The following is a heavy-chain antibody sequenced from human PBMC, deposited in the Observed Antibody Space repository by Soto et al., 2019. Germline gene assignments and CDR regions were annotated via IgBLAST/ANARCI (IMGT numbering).Heavy chain of an antibody. Sequence: SCKTSGDSFNDYYIHWVRQAPGKGLEYVSAISNNGVSTYYADSVKGRFTISRDNSKNTLYLQMNSLRAEDTAVYYCAKDSILNDLRLDYWGQGTLVTVSS. CDR1: GDSFNDYY. J-gene: IGHJ4*02. V-gene: IGHV3-64*04. CDR3: AKDSILNDLRLDY. D-gene: IGHD3-16*01. CDR2: ISNNGVST.